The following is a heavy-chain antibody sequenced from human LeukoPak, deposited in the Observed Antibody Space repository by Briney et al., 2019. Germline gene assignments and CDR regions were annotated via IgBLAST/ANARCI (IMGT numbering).Heavy chain of an antibody. CDR1: GFTFSSYV. CDR2: ITGSGGST. D-gene: IGHD3-22*01. J-gene: IGHJ4*02. V-gene: IGHV3-23*01. Sequence: GGSLRLSCAASGFTFSSYVMSWVRQAPGKGLEWVSAITGSGGSTYYADSVKGRFTISRDNSKNTLYLQMNSLRAEDTAVYYCARADPYYYDSSGYHAPGYWGQGTLVTVSS. CDR3: ARADPYYYDSSGYHAPGY.